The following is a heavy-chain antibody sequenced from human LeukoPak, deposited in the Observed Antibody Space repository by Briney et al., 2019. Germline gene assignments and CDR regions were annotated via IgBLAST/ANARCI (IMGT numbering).Heavy chain of an antibody. Sequence: VASVKVSCKASGYSFLSYGISWVRHAPGQGPEWMGWISPYNDNTNYAQKLQDRATLTTDTSTSTAYMELRSLSSDDTAVYYWARHFYGSGTYYHFGYWGQGTLVTVSS. CDR2: ISPYNDNT. CDR3: ARHFYGSGTYYHFGY. CDR1: GYSFLSYG. D-gene: IGHD3-10*01. J-gene: IGHJ4*02. V-gene: IGHV1-18*01.